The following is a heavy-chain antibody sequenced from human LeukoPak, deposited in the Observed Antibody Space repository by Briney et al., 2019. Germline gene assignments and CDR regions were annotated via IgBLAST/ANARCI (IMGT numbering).Heavy chain of an antibody. Sequence: SCKASGYTFTSYDINWVRQAPGKGLEWASSIGPTGTDRYYADSVRGRFTISRDNAKNSMYLQMDSLRDEDTAVYYCATETIGRHYDYWGQGTLLTVSS. CDR2: IGPTGTDR. CDR3: ATETIGRHYDY. CDR1: GYTFTSYD. J-gene: IGHJ4*02. V-gene: IGHV3-21*01.